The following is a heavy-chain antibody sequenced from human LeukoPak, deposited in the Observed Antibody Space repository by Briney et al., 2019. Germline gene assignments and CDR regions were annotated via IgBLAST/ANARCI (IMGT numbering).Heavy chain of an antibody. Sequence: GGSLRLSCSASGFIFSSYDMHWVRQTTGKGLEWVSAIGTAGDTYYPDSVKGRFTISSKNDKNSMYLQLNSLRAGDTAVYYCVRGGYCGSDCHSVTFWYFELWGRGTLVTVSS. J-gene: IGHJ2*01. V-gene: IGHV3-13*01. CDR2: IGTAGDT. CDR3: VRGGYCGSDCHSVTFWYFEL. CDR1: GFIFSSYD. D-gene: IGHD2-21*02.